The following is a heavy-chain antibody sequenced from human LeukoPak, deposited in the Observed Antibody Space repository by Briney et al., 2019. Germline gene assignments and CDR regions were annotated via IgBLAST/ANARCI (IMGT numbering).Heavy chain of an antibody. CDR1: GFTFSSYG. CDR3: ARGSSSWYRSWFDP. D-gene: IGHD6-13*01. Sequence: GGSLRLSCAASGFTFSSYGMHWVRQAPGKGLEWVAVISYDGSNKYYADSVKGRFTISRDNSKNTLYLQMNSLRAEDTAVYYCARGSSSWYRSWFDPWGQGTLVTVSS. J-gene: IGHJ5*02. CDR2: ISYDGSNK. V-gene: IGHV3-30*03.